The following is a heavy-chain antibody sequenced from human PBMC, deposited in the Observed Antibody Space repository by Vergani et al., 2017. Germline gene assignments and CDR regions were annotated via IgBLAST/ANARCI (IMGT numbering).Heavy chain of an antibody. CDR3: ARVPRYCSSTSCPNAFDI. D-gene: IGHD2-2*01. CDR2: IIPIFGTA. CDR1: GGTFSSYA. Sequence: QVQLVQSGAEVKKPGSSLKASCKASGGTFSSYAISWVRQAPGQGLEWMGGIIPIFGTANYAQKFQGRVTITADESTSTAYMELSSLRSEDTAVYYCARVPRYCSSTSCPNAFDIWGQGTMVTVSS. J-gene: IGHJ3*02. V-gene: IGHV1-69*12.